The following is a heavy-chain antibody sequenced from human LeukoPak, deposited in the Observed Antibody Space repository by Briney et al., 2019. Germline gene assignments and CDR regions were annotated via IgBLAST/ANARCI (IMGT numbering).Heavy chain of an antibody. J-gene: IGHJ4*02. V-gene: IGHV1-18*01. D-gene: IGHD2-2*01. CDR1: GYTFTSYG. CDR3: ARVQGYCSSTSCYGAYEDY. CDR2: ISAYNGNT. Sequence: ASVKVSCKASGYTFTSYGISWVRQAPGQGLEWMGWISAYNGNTNYAQKLQGRVTMTTGTSTSTAYMELRSLRSDDTAVYYCARVQGYCSSTSCYGAYEDYWGQGTLVTVSS.